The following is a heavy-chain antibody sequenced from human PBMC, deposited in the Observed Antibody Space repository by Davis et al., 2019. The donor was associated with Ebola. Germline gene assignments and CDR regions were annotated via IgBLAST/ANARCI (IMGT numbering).Heavy chain of an antibody. CDR1: GSRDG. CDR3: ARATHLDY. CDR2: IRYDGSNA. J-gene: IGHJ4*02. V-gene: IGHV3-30*02. Sequence: GESLKISCAASGSRDGMHWVRQAPGKGLEWVAFIRYDGSNAYYADSVQGRFSISRDNSKNTLYLQMNSLRAEDTAVYYCARATHLDYWGQGTLVTVSS.